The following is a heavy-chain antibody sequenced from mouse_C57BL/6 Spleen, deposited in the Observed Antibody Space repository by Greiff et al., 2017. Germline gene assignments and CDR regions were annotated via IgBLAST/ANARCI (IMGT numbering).Heavy chain of an antibody. D-gene: IGHD2-2*01. CDR1: GYTFTSYW. Sequence: QVQLQQPGAELVMPGASVKLSCKASGYTFTSYWMHWVKQRPGQGLEWIGEIDPSDSYTNYNQKFKGKSTLTVDKSSSTAYMQLSSLTSEDSAVYDRAREIYGYDGAWFADWGKGTLVTVSA. CDR3: AREIYGYDGAWFAD. J-gene: IGHJ3*01. CDR2: IDPSDSYT. V-gene: IGHV1-69*01.